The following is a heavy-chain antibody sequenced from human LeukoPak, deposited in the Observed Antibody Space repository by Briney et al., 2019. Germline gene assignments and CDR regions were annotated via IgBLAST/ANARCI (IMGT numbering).Heavy chain of an antibody. V-gene: IGHV3-23*01. CDR3: AKDSRNYYDSSGYYPTRYYFDY. CDR1: GFTFGSHA. J-gene: IGHJ4*02. D-gene: IGHD3-22*01. CDR2: ISGSGGST. Sequence: GGSLRLSCAASGFTFGSHAMSWVRQAPEKGLEWVSAISGSGGSTYYADSVKGRFTISRDNSKNTLYLQKNNLRAEDTAVYYCAKDSRNYYDSSGYYPTRYYFDYWGQGTLVTVSS.